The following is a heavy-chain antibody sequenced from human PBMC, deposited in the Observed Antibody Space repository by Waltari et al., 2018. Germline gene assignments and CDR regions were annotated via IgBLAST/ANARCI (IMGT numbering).Heavy chain of an antibody. V-gene: IGHV4-34*02. CDR2: INHGGNT. CDR1: GGSFNGYY. J-gene: IGHJ6*02. D-gene: IGHD2-8*02. Sequence: QVQLQQWGAGLLQPSETLSLTCALYGGSFNGYYWGWLRQPPGKGLEWIGEINHGGNTNHNPFLRSRVTMLVDTSKSQFSLKLNSVTAADTAVYYCVRLEDCTGPGGNCYSGGSFAMDVWGQGTTVTVSS. CDR3: VRLEDCTGPGGNCYSGGSFAMDV.